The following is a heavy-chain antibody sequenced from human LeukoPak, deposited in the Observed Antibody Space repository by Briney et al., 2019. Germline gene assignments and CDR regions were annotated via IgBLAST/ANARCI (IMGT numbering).Heavy chain of an antibody. J-gene: IGHJ6*02. Sequence: GGSLRLSCTASGFAFSSYAMSWVRQAPGVGLEWVSAIDGGGGSTWHADSVKGRFTISRDNSKNTLYMQMNSLRAEDTAVYYCARESGWYGYYYGMDVWGQGTTVTVSS. CDR3: ARESGWYGYYYGMDV. CDR1: GFAFSSYA. CDR2: IDGGGGST. D-gene: IGHD6-19*01. V-gene: IGHV3-23*01.